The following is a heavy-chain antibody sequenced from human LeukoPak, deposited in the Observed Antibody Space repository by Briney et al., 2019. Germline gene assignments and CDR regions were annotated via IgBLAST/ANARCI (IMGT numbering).Heavy chain of an antibody. J-gene: IGHJ6*02. Sequence: GRSLRLSCAASGFTFDDYAMHWVRQAPGNGLEWVSGISWNSGSIGYADSVKGRFTISRGDAKNSLYLQMNSLRAEDTALYYCAKGLDNYYYYGMDVWGQGTTVTVSS. CDR2: ISWNSGSI. CDR1: GFTFDDYA. CDR3: AKGLDNYYYYGMDV. V-gene: IGHV3-9*01. D-gene: IGHD6-19*01.